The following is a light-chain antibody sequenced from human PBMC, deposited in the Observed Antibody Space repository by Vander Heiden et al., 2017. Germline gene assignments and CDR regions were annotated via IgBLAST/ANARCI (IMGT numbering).Light chain of an antibody. CDR1: SSDVGGYNY. Sequence: QSALTQPRSVSGSPGQSVTISCTGTSSDVGGYNYVSWYQQHPGKAPKLMIYDVSKRPSGVPDRFSGSKSGNTASLTISGLQAEDEADDYCCSYAGSYTFLVVFGGGTKLTVL. CDR3: CSYAGSYTFLVV. J-gene: IGLJ2*01. CDR2: DVS. V-gene: IGLV2-11*01.